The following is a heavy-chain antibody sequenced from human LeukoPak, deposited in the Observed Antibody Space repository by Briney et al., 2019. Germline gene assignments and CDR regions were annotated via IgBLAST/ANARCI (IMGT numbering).Heavy chain of an antibody. CDR3: AREGSSGNWFDP. J-gene: IGHJ5*02. CDR1: GYTFTSYY. Sequence: ASVKVSCKVSGYTFTSYYMHWVRQALGQGLEWMGIINPSGGSTSYAQKFQGRVTMTRDTSTSTVYMELSSLRSEDTAVYYCAREGSSGNWFDPWGQGTLVTVSS. CDR2: INPSGGST. D-gene: IGHD3-10*01. V-gene: IGHV1-46*01.